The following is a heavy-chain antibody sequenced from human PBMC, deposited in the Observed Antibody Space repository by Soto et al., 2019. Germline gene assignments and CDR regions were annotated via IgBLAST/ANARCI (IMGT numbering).Heavy chain of an antibody. J-gene: IGHJ6*01. V-gene: IGHV3-23*01. D-gene: IGHD2-21*01. CDR1: GFTFSNYA. CDR3: AKDILEGTPGMDV. CDR2: IRGSATTT. Sequence: EVQLLESGGGLVQPGGSLRLSCIASGFTFSNYAMSWVRQAPGKGLEWVSAIRGSATTTYYADSVTGRFTISRDNSKNTLYLQMNSLRVEDTAIYYCAKDILEGTPGMDVW.